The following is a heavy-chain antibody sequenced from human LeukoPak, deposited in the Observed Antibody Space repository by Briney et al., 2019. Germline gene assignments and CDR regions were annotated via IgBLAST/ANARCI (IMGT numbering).Heavy chain of an antibody. D-gene: IGHD5-18*01. J-gene: IGHJ4*02. CDR2: ISSSSSYI. CDR3: ATSPVYSYGHPYYFDY. CDR1: GFTFSSHS. Sequence: GSLRLSCAGSGFTFSSHSMNWVRQAPGKGLEWVSCISSSSSYIYYADSVKGRFTISRDNAKNSLYLQMNSLRAEDTAVYYCATSPVYSYGHPYYFDYWGQGTLVTVSS. V-gene: IGHV3-21*01.